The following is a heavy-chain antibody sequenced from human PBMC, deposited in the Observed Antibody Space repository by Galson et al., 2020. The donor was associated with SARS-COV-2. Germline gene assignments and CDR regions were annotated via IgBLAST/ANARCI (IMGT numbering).Heavy chain of an antibody. J-gene: IGHJ4*02. V-gene: IGHV3-23*01. D-gene: IGHD4-17*01. CDR3: SKERGIDYGDQLDY. CDR2: ISGSGGSK. CDR1: GFTFNRCA. Sequence: GGSLRLSCAASGFTFNRCAMSWVRQAPGKGLEWVSSISGSGGSKYSADSVKGRFVISRDSSKNTVYLQMNSLRVDDTAVYYCSKERGIDYGDQLDYWGQGTLVTVSS.